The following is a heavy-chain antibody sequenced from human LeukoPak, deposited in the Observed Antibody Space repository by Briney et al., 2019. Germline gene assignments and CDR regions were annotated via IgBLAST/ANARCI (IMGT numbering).Heavy chain of an antibody. V-gene: IGHV3-48*03. Sequence: GGSLRLSCAASGFTFSSYEMSWVRQAPGKGLEWVSYISSGGGTVKYADSVKGRFTISRDNAKNSLYLQMNSLRAEDTAVYYCAGDLPRWGQGTLVTVSS. J-gene: IGHJ4*02. CDR3: AGDLPR. CDR1: GFTFSSYE. CDR2: ISSGGGTV.